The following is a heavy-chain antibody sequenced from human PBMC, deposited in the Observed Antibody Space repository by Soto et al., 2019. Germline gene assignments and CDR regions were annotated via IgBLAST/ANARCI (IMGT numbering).Heavy chain of an antibody. CDR2: ISGGGGST. D-gene: IGHD2-2*02. J-gene: IGHJ4*02. Sequence: PGGSLRLSCAASGFTFSSYAMNWVRQAPGKGLEWVSAISGGGGSTYYADSVKGRFTISRDNSKNTLYLQMNSLRAEDTALYYCAKPGCSSTSCYTDYWGQGTLVTVSS. CDR3: AKPGCSSTSCYTDY. CDR1: GFTFSSYA. V-gene: IGHV3-23*01.